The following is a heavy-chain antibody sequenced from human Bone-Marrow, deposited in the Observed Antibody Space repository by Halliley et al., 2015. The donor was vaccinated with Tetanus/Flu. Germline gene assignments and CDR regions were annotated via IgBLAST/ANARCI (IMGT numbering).Heavy chain of an antibody. CDR3: ARNSYARSSYPFDAFDV. J-gene: IGHJ3*01. Sequence: GGDDYLADSVKGRFTISRDNSKNTVYLHMNSLRSEDTAVYFCARNSYARSSYPFDAFDVWGQGTMVSVSS. D-gene: IGHD3-3*01. V-gene: IGHV3-30*01. CDR2: GGDD.